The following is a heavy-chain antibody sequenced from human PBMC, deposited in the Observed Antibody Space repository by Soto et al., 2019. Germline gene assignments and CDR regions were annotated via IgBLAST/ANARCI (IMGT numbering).Heavy chain of an antibody. V-gene: IGHV3-23*01. CDR2: ISGSGSST. CDR3: ARDHSNYAPGNFDY. Sequence: PGGSLRLSCAASGFTFSSYAMSWVRQAPGKGLEWVSAISGSGSSTYYADSVKGRFTISRDNAKNTLYLQMNSLRAEDTAVYYCARDHSNYAPGNFDYWGQGTLVTVSS. D-gene: IGHD4-4*01. CDR1: GFTFSSYA. J-gene: IGHJ4*02.